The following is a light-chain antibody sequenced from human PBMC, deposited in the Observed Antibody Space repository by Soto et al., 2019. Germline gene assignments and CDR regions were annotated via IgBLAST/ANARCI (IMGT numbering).Light chain of an antibody. CDR3: QQRTTWPPPT. V-gene: IGKV3D-20*02. CDR2: DAS. CDR1: QSVSSTY. Sequence: EIVLTQSPGTLSLSPGDRATLSCRASQSVSSTYLAWYQQKPGQAPRLLIYDASSRATGIPDRFSGSGSGTDFTLTISRLEPEDFAVYYCQQRTTWPPPTFGGGTTVEIK. J-gene: IGKJ4*01.